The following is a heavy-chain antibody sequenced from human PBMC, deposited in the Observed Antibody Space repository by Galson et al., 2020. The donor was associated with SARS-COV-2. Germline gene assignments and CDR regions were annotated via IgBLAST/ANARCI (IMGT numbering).Heavy chain of an antibody. D-gene: IGHD3-3*01. J-gene: IGHJ3*02. Sequence: SETLSLTCTVSGDSISKYYWSWIRQPPGRGLEWIGFVYYSGSTNYSPSLESRLTMSMDTSKNEVSLKLTSVTAADTAMYYCARHYDFWSGRKALDIWGQGTMVTVSS. CDR3: ARHYDFWSGRKALDI. V-gene: IGHV4-59*01. CDR2: VYYSGST. CDR1: GDSISKYY.